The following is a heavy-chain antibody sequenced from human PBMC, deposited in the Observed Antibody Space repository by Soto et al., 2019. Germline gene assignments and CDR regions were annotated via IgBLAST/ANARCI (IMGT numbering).Heavy chain of an antibody. CDR2: ISYDGSNK. D-gene: IGHD6-19*01. V-gene: IGHV3-30*18. J-gene: IGHJ5*02. CDR1: GFTFSSYG. CDR3: AKDSGSSGRRDNCFDP. Sequence: QVQLVESGGGVVQPGRSLRLSCAASGFTFSSYGMHWVRQAPGKGLEWVAVISYDGSNKYYADSVKGRFTISRDNSKNTLDLQMNSLRAEDTAVYYCAKDSGSSGRRDNCFDPWGQGTLVTVSS.